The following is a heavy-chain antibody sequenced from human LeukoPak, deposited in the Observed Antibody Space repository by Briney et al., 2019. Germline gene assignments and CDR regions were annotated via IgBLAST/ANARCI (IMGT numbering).Heavy chain of an antibody. CDR3: ARGPTIVVVPAAINV. Sequence: PGGSLRLSCAASGFTVSSNYMSWVRQAPGKGLEWVSVIYSGGSTYYADSVKGRFTISRDNSKNTLYLQVNSLRAEDTAVYYCARGPTIVVVPAAINVWGQGTTVTVSS. CDR2: IYSGGST. J-gene: IGHJ6*02. CDR1: GFTVSSNY. V-gene: IGHV3-66*01. D-gene: IGHD2-2*01.